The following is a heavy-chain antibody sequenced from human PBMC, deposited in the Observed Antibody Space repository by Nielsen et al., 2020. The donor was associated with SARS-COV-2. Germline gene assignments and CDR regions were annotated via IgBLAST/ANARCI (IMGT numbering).Heavy chain of an antibody. CDR2: IYTSGTT. CDR3: ARDGSSRAVQY. Sequence: LRLSCTVSGDSISSGSYYWSWFRLPAGKGLEWIGHIYTSGTTNYNPSLKSRVTISIDTSKSQFSLKLNSVTAAGTAVYYCARDGSSRAVQYWGQGTLLTVSS. V-gene: IGHV4-61*09. CDR1: GDSISSGSYY. J-gene: IGHJ1*01.